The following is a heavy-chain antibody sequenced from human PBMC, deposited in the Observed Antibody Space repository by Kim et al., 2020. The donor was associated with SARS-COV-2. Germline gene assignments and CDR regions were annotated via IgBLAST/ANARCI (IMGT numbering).Heavy chain of an antibody. CDR3: ARVSSWYFAFDI. Sequence: GGSLRLSCAASGFTFSSYWMHWVRQAPGKGLVWVSRINSDGSSTSYADSVKGRFTISRDNAKNTLYLQMNSLRAEDTAVYYCARVSSWYFAFDIWGQGTMVTVSS. D-gene: IGHD6-13*01. CDR1: GFTFSSYW. V-gene: IGHV3-74*01. CDR2: INSDGSST. J-gene: IGHJ3*02.